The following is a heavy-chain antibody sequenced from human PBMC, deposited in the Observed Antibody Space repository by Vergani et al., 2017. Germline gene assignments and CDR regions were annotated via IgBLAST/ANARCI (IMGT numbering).Heavy chain of an antibody. D-gene: IGHD2-2*01. CDR2: INPNSGGT. Sequence: QVQLVQSGAEVKKPGASLKVSCKASGDTFTGYYMHWVRQAPGQGLEWMGWINPNSGGTNYAQKFQGRVTMTRDTSISTAYMELSRLRSDDTAVYYCARAIIRYCSSTSCLPGYWGQGTLVTVSS. CDR3: ARAIIRYCSSTSCLPGY. J-gene: IGHJ4*02. CDR1: GDTFTGYY. V-gene: IGHV1-2*02.